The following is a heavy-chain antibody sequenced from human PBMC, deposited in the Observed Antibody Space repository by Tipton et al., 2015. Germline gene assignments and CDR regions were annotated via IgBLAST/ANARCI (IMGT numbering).Heavy chain of an antibody. CDR3: ARDLEHGMDV. J-gene: IGHJ6*02. CDR2: IQYSGST. Sequence: TLSLTCSVSSDSISKYYWSWIRQPPGKELEWIGYIQYSGSTHYNPSLKSRVTISLDSSKNQFSLTLNSVTAADTAVYYCARDLEHGMDVWGQGTTVTVSS. CDR1: SDSISKYY. V-gene: IGHV4-59*01. D-gene: IGHD5-24*01.